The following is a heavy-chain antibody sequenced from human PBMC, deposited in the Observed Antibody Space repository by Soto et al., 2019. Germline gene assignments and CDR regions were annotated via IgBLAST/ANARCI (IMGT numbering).Heavy chain of an antibody. CDR2: ISGSGGST. Sequence: GGSLRLSCAASGFTFSSYAMSWVRQAPGKGLEWVSAISGSGGSTYYADSVKGRFTISRDNSKNTLYLQMNSLRAEDTAVYYCAKVDCSGGSCYEEVYYFDYWGQGTLVTVS. D-gene: IGHD2-15*01. J-gene: IGHJ4*02. CDR1: GFTFSSYA. CDR3: AKVDCSGGSCYEEVYYFDY. V-gene: IGHV3-23*01.